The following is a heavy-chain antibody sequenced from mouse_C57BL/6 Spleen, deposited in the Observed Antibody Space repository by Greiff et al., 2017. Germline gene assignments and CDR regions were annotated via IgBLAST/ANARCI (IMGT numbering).Heavy chain of an antibody. CDR3: ALITTVVEWYFDV. CDR1: GYAFSSYW. Sequence: QVQLKESGAELVKPGASVKISCKASGYAFSSYWMNWVKQRPGKGLEWIGQIYPGDGDTNYNGKFKGKATLTADKSSSTAYMQLSSLTSEDSAVYFCALITTVVEWYFDVWGTGTTVTVSS. V-gene: IGHV1-80*01. D-gene: IGHD1-1*01. CDR2: IYPGDGDT. J-gene: IGHJ1*03.